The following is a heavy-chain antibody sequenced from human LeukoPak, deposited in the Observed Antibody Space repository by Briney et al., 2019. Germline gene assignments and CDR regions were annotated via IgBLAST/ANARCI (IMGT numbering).Heavy chain of an antibody. D-gene: IGHD1-26*01. CDR3: ARVYPGFFGIVGATLDY. J-gene: IGHJ4*02. CDR2: ISSNGGST. Sequence: QPGGSLRLSCAASGFTFSSYAMHWVRQAPGKGLEYVSAISSNGGSTYYANSVKGRFTISRDNSKNTLYLQMGSLRAEDMAVYYCARVYPGFFGIVGATLDYWGQGTLVTVSS. CDR1: GFTFSSYA. V-gene: IGHV3-64*01.